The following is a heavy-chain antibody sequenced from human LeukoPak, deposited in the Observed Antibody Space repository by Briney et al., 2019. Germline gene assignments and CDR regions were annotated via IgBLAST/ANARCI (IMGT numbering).Heavy chain of an antibody. CDR1: GFTFSNYN. CDR2: ITSSSSAV. CDR3: ARGPRYFDY. Sequence: GGSLRLSCAASGFTFSNYNLNWVRQAPGKGLEWLSYITSSSSAVYYADSVKGRFTISRDNAKNSLYLQMNSLRAEDTAVYYCARGPRYFDYWGQGALVTVSS. V-gene: IGHV3-48*04. J-gene: IGHJ4*02.